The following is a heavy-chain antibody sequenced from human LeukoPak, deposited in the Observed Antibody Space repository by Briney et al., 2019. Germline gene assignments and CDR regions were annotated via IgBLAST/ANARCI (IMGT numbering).Heavy chain of an antibody. D-gene: IGHD3-22*01. CDR2: ISYDGYKK. CDR1: GFTFSDYS. J-gene: IGHJ4*02. CDR3: AKDNYYYESSGYSYYFDY. Sequence: HTGRSLRLSCAASGFTFSDYSMHWVRQAPGKGLEWVTIISYDGYKKYYADSVKGRFTISRDNSKNTLYLQMNSLRAEDTAVYYCAKDNYYYESSGYSYYFDYWGQGTLVTVSS. V-gene: IGHV3-30-3*01.